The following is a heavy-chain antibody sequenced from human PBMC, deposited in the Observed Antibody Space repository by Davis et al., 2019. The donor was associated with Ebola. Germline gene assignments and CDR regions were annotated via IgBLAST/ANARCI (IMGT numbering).Heavy chain of an antibody. D-gene: IGHD3-3*01. CDR2: ISSDGSNN. J-gene: IGHJ6*02. CDR3: ARDDTYYDFWSGYYSRANYGMDV. V-gene: IGHV3-30-3*01. CDR1: GFTFSSYA. Sequence: GGSLRLSCAASGFTFSSYAMHWVRQAPGKGLEWVAVISSDGSNNYYADSVKGRFTISSDNSKNTLYLQMNSLRAEDTAVYYCARDDTYYDFWSGYYSRANYGMDVWGQGTTVTVSS.